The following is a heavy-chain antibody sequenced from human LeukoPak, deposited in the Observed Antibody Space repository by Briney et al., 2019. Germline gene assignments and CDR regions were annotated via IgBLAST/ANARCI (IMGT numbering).Heavy chain of an antibody. D-gene: IGHD3-10*01. V-gene: IGHV3-7*01. J-gene: IGHJ4*02. CDR2: IKLGVNER. CDR1: GFAFSGYS. CDR3: ARSGSGYDY. Sequence: GGSLRLSCAASGFAFSGYSTSWVRQAPGKGLECVAYIKLGVNERYYVDSVKGRFTISGDNTKSSLYLQMNSLRVEDTALYYCARSGSGYDYWGQGALVTVSS.